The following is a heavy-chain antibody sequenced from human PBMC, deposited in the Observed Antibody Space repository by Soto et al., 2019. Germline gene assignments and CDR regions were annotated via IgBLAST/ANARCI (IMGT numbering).Heavy chain of an antibody. CDR1: GYTFSMSG. Sequence: QVQLVQSGAEVKKPGASVKVSCKSSGYTFSMSGISWVRQAPGQGLEWMGWISGYNGKTNYAQKFQDRVTMNADTSTNMAYMELRSLRSDDTAVYYCAREGPRPYYYYGMDAWGQGTTVTVSS. CDR3: AREGPRPYYYYGMDA. J-gene: IGHJ6*02. CDR2: ISGYNGKT. V-gene: IGHV1-18*01.